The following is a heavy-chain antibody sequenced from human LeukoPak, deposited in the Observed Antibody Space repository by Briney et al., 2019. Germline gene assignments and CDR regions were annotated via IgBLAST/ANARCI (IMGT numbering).Heavy chain of an antibody. CDR2: IYSGGST. V-gene: IGHV3-66*01. J-gene: IGHJ5*02. CDR3: ARDQGYSRATNWFDP. Sequence: PGGSLRLSCAASGFTVSSNYMSWVRQAPGNGLEWVSVIYSGGSTYYADSVKGRFTISRDNSKNTLYLQMNSLRVEDTAVYYCARDQGYSRATNWFDPWGQGTLVTVSS. D-gene: IGHD6-13*01. CDR1: GFTVSSNY.